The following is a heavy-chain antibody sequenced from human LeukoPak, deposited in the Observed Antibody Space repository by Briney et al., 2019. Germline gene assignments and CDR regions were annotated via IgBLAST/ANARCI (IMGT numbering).Heavy chain of an antibody. CDR2: IRGSGDPA. Sequence: GGSLRLSCVASGFPFSAYAMSWVRQTPNKGLEWVSGIRGSGDPAYYAESVKGRFTVYRDNFRNIVYLQMNSLRPEDTAIYYCAKLFESGTYNNFFHYWGQGTLVTVSS. J-gene: IGHJ4*02. CDR3: AKLFESGTYNNFFHY. D-gene: IGHD3-10*01. V-gene: IGHV3-23*01. CDR1: GFPFSAYA.